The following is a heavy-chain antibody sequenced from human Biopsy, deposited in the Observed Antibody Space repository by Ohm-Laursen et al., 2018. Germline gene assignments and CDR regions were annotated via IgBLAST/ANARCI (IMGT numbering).Heavy chain of an antibody. J-gene: IGHJ4*02. Sequence: GTLSLTCAVFGKTFRDYQWSWIRQPPGKGLEWIGQINQAGTTNYNPSLKSRVSISADASKYEFSLRLTSVTAADTAVYLCGNEVHGRDYWGLGAQVTVSS. D-gene: IGHD2-15*01. CDR1: GKTFRDYQ. CDR2: INQAGTT. CDR3: GNEVHGRDY. V-gene: IGHV4-34*08.